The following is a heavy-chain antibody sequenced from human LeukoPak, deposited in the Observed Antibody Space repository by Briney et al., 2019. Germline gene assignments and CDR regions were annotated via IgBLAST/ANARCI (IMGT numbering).Heavy chain of an antibody. D-gene: IGHD3-10*01. Sequence: GGSLRLSCAASGFIFSKYYMSWIRQAPGKGLEWISYIVNSGGTTSYADSVQGRFTISSDDAKNSLYLQMNSLRAEDTAVYYCAGGYGSGSYSAWGQGIPVTVSS. V-gene: IGHV3-11*01. J-gene: IGHJ5*02. CDR3: AGGYGSGSYSA. CDR2: IVNSGGTT. CDR1: GFIFSKYY.